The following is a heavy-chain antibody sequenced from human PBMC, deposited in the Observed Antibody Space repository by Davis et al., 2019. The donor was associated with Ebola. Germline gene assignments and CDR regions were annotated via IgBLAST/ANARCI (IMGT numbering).Heavy chain of an antibody. D-gene: IGHD2-15*01. CDR2: INPSGGTT. V-gene: IGHV1-46*02. Sequence: AASVKVSCKASGYTFNIYYMYWVRQAPGQGLEWMGIINPSGGTTNYAQKFQGWVTMTRDTPISTAYMELNRLTSDDTAVYYCARDRVCSGATCYAYFDFWGQGTLVTVSS. CDR3: ARDRVCSGATCYAYFDF. CDR1: GYTFNIYY. J-gene: IGHJ4*02.